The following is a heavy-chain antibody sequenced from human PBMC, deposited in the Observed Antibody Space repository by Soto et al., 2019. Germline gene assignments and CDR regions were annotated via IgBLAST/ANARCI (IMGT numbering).Heavy chain of an antibody. CDR3: TTDSTQTFCDGGPCYSVLTKIHDS. J-gene: IGHJ4*02. D-gene: IGHD2-15*01. CDR1: GFTFNNGW. Sequence: EVQLVESGGGLVKPGGSLRLSCAASGFTFNNGWMSWVRQAPGKGLEWVGRIKSKAAGGTTDYSAPVQGRFTISRDDSKNTVHLQMNSLKTDDTAVYYCTTDSTQTFCDGGPCYSVLTKIHDSWGQGTLVTVSS. CDR2: IKSKAAGGTT. V-gene: IGHV3-15*01.